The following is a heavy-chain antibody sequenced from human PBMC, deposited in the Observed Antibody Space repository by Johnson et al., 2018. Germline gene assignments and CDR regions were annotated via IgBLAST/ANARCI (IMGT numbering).Heavy chain of an antibody. V-gene: IGHV3-73*02. D-gene: IGHD1-14*01. CDR3: TSPNLKSANAPRDY. Sequence: VQLQESGGGLVQPGGSXKLSCVASGFTFSGSAFHWVRQASGKGLEWLGRIRSKTNNYATAYAASVKGRFTIARDDSKNTGYMQISSLKTEDTAVYYWTSPNLKSANAPRDYWGQGTLVTVSS. CDR2: IRSKTNNYAT. J-gene: IGHJ4*02. CDR1: GFTFSGSA.